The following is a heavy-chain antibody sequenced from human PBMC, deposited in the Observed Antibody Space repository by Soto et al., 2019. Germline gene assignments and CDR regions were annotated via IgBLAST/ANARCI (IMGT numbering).Heavy chain of an antibody. V-gene: IGHV3-21*01. J-gene: IGHJ6*03. Sequence: EVQLVESGGGLVKPGGSLRLSCAASGFTFSSYSMNWVRQAPGKGLEWVSSISSSSSYIYYADSVKGRFTISRDNAKNSLYLQMNSLRAEDTAVYYCARPTLTGYYYYYMDVWGKGTTVTVSS. D-gene: IGHD3-16*01. CDR3: ARPTLTGYYYYYMDV. CDR2: ISSSSSYI. CDR1: GFTFSSYS.